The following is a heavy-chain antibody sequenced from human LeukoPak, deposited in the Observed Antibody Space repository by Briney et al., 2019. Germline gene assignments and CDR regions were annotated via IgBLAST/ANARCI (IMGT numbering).Heavy chain of an antibody. V-gene: IGHV3-7*01. J-gene: IGHJ4*02. Sequence: GGFLRLPRAASGFPFRRHWMSWVRQAPGRGLEGVAHIKQEGSEKYYVDSVKGRFTISRDNAKNSLYLQMNSLRAEDTAVYYCARVYGAGSYEGYYFDCWGQGTLVTVSS. CDR1: GFPFRRHW. D-gene: IGHD3-10*01. CDR2: IKQEGSEK. CDR3: ARVYGAGSYEGYYFDC.